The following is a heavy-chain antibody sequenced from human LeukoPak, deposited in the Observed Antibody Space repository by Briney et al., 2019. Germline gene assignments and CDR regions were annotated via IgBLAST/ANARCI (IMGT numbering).Heavy chain of an antibody. CDR1: GYTFTSYD. V-gene: IGHV1-8*01. J-gene: IGHJ4*02. D-gene: IGHD5-18*01. CDR3: ARGRGYSYGYLDY. CDR2: MNPNSANT. Sequence: EASVKVSCKASGYTFTSYDNNWVRQATGQGLEWMGWMNPNSANTGYAQKFQGRVTMTRNTSISTAYMELSSLRSEDTAVYYCARGRGYSYGYLDYWGQGTLVTVSS.